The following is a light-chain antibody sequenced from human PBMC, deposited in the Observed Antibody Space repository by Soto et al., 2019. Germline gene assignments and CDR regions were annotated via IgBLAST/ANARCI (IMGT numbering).Light chain of an antibody. CDR3: QQRSNWPPT. CDR2: DAS. Sequence: EIVLTQSPAPLSLSPGERATLSCRASQSVSNYLAWYQPNPGQAPRLLIYDASNRATGIPARVSGSGSETDCTLTLSSLEPEDFAVYYCQQRSNWPPTFGQGTKVEIK. CDR1: QSVSNY. V-gene: IGKV3-11*01. J-gene: IGKJ1*01.